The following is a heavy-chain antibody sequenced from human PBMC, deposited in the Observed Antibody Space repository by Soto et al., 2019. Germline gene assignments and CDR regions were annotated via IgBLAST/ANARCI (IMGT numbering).Heavy chain of an antibody. CDR3: ARDGYCSSTSCYSQPHYYYYGMDV. CDR1: GLTLSNYV. D-gene: IGHD2-2*02. Sequence: GGSLRLSCVASGLTLSNYVMNWVRQAPGKGLEWVSYISSSSSTIYYADSVKGRFTISRDNAKNSLYLQMNSLRDEDTAVYYCARDGYCSSTSCYSQPHYYYYGMDVWGQGTTVTVSS. CDR2: ISSSSSTI. J-gene: IGHJ6*02. V-gene: IGHV3-48*02.